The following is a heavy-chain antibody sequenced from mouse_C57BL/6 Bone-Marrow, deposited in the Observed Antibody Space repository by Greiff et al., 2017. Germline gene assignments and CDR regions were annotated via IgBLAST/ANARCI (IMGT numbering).Heavy chain of an antibody. J-gene: IGHJ1*03. D-gene: IGHD1-1*01. Sequence: EVMLVESGGDLVKPGGSLKLSCAASGFTFSSYGMSWVRQTPDKRLEWVATISSGGSYTYYPDSVKGRFTISRDNAKNTLYLQMSSLKSEDTAMYYGARRGHYYGSRNWYFDVWGTGTTVTVSS. CDR3: ARRGHYYGSRNWYFDV. V-gene: IGHV5-6*02. CDR1: GFTFSSYG. CDR2: ISSGGSYT.